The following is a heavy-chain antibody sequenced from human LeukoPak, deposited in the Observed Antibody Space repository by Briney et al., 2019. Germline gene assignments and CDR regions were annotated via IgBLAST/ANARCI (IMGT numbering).Heavy chain of an antibody. Sequence: GGSLRLSCAASGFTFSNYAMSWVRQAPGKGLEWVSTIYFSGGNTYSADSVKGRFTISRDNSRNILYLQMNSLRAEDTAVYYCAKDQGEAIVPRRFDYWGQGILVTVSS. J-gene: IGHJ4*02. V-gene: IGHV3-23*01. CDR1: GFTFSNYA. D-gene: IGHD6-6*01. CDR2: IYFSGGNT. CDR3: AKDQGEAIVPRRFDY.